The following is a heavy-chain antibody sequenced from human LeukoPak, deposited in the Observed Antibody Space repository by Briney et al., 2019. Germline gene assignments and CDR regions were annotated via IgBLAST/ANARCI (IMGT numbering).Heavy chain of an antibody. CDR2: IYYGGST. Sequence: SETLSLTCTVSGGSISSGGYYWSWIRQHPGKGLEWIGYIYYGGSTYYNPSLKSRVTISVDTSKNQFSLKLSSVTAADTAVYYCAREGGVAATLAFDYWGQGTLVTVSS. V-gene: IGHV4-31*03. CDR3: AREGGVAATLAFDY. D-gene: IGHD2-15*01. J-gene: IGHJ4*02. CDR1: GGSISSGGYY.